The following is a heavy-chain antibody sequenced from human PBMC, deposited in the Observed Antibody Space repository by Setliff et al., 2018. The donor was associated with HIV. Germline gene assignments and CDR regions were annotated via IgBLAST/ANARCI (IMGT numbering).Heavy chain of an antibody. V-gene: IGHV1-69*05. CDR2: IIPIFGTA. J-gene: IGHJ5*02. Sequence: SVKVSCKASGGNFNNYALSWVRQAPGQGLEWMGGIIPIFGTANYAQKFQDRVTMTIDTATRTAYMEVRSLRSDDTAVYYCAREPSGWYSKDNWFDPWGQGTLVTVSS. D-gene: IGHD6-19*01. CDR3: AREPSGWYSKDNWFDP. CDR1: GGNFNNYA.